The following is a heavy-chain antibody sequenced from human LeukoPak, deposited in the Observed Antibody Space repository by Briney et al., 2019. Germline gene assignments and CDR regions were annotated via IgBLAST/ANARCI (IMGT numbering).Heavy chain of an antibody. V-gene: IGHV3-48*04. Sequence: PGGSLRLSCAASGFTFSTSRMNWVRQAPGKGLEWVSYISSSDNTMYYADSVKGRFTISRDNAKNSLYLQMNSLRAEDTAVYYCARINWFDPWGQGTLVTVSS. CDR3: ARINWFDP. CDR1: GFTFSTSR. J-gene: IGHJ5*02. CDR2: ISSSDNTM.